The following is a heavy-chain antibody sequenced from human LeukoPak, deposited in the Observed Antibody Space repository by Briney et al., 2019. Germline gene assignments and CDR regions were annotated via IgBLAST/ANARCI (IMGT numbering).Heavy chain of an antibody. CDR3: ARLGLGTYDYVWGSYSYFGH. D-gene: IGHD3-16*01. J-gene: IGHJ4*01. CDR1: GFTFSSYS. V-gene: IGHV3-21*01. Sequence: GGSLRLSCAASGFTFSSYSMAWVRQAPGKGLVWVSSISGSSRHIHYTDSVEGRFTISRDNAKDSLYLQMNSLRDEDTAVYYCARLGLGTYDYVWGSYSYFGHWGHGILVSVSS. CDR2: ISGSSRHI.